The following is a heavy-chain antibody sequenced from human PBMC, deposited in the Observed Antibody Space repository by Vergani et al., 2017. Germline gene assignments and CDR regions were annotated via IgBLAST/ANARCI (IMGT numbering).Heavy chain of an antibody. CDR1: GGSISSSSYY. Sequence: QLQLQESGPGLVKPSETLSLTCTVSGGSISSSSYYWGWIRQPPGKGLEWIGSIYYSGSTYYNPSLKSRVTISVDTSKNQFSLKLSSVTAADTAVYYCARGMATINREIETTSDYWGQGTLVTVSS. CDR2: IYYSGST. D-gene: IGHD5-24*01. CDR3: ARGMATINREIETTSDY. J-gene: IGHJ4*02. V-gene: IGHV4-39*07.